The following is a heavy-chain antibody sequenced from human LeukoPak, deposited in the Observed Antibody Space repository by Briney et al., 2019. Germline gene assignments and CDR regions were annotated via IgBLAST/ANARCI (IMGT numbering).Heavy chain of an antibody. CDR3: ARLLGYCSSTSCYATDYYYGMDV. D-gene: IGHD2-2*01. V-gene: IGHV3-64*01. CDR2: ISSNGGST. CDR1: GFTFSSYA. J-gene: IGHJ6*02. Sequence: GGSLRLSCAAAGFTFSSYAMHWVRQAPGKGLEYVSAISSNGGSTYYANSVKGRFTISRDNSKNTLYLQMGSLRAEDMAVYYCARLLGYCSSTSCYATDYYYGMDVWGQGTTVTVSS.